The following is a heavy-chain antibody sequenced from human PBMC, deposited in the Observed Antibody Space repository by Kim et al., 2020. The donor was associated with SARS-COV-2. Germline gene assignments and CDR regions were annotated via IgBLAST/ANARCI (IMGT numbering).Heavy chain of an antibody. V-gene: IGHV5-51*01. CDR1: GYSFTDYW. J-gene: IGHJ5*01. Sequence: GESLKISCKASGYSFTDYWIAWVRQTPGKGLEWMGFTYPDDSHARYSPSFQGQVTISVDKSIKTVYLHWSSLEASDTAMYYCAKRDNTWFDYWGQGTLVTVSS. CDR2: TYPDDSHA. CDR3: AKRDNTWFDY.